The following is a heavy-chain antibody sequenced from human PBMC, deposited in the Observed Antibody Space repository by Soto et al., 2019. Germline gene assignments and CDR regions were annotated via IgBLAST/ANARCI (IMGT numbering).Heavy chain of an antibody. CDR3: VGRMSDYGGHYYD. J-gene: IGHJ6*01. Sequence: QVQLQESGPGLVKPSQTLSLTCTVSGGSINTGDYYWSWIRQHPGKSLEWIVIIYYDGSAFPNPSVMSRVSASGDTSKNPFSLNLFCVSAADTAVYYCVGRMSDYGGHYYD. CDR1: GGSINTGDYY. CDR2: IYYDGSA. D-gene: IGHD2-21*01. V-gene: IGHV4-30-4*01.